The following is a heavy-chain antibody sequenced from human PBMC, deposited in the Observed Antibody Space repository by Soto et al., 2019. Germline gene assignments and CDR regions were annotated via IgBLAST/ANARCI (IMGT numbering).Heavy chain of an antibody. D-gene: IGHD3-16*01. V-gene: IGHV4-31*03. J-gene: IGHJ5*02. CDR1: GGSISSGGYY. CDR3: ARVGGIDWFDP. Sequence: QVQLQESGPGLVKPSQTLSLTCTVSGGSISSGGYYWSWIRQHPGKGLEWIGYIYYSGSTYYNPSPKXRXTXSXXTSKNQFSLKLSSVTSADTAVYYCARVGGIDWFDPWGQGTLVTVSS. CDR2: IYYSGST.